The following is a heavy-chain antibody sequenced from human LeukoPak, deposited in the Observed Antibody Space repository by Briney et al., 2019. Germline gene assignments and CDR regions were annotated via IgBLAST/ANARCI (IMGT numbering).Heavy chain of an antibody. J-gene: IGHJ4*02. CDR1: GESFSSYY. V-gene: IGHV4-34*01. CDR3: AISYDDYGDY. D-gene: IGHD4-17*01. CDR2: INHSGST. Sequence: PSETLFLTCAVYGESFSSYYWSWIRQSPGKGLEYIGEINHSGSTNYNPSLKSRVTISVDTSKNQFSLKMTSVTAADTAVYYCAISYDDYGDYWGQGTLVTVSS.